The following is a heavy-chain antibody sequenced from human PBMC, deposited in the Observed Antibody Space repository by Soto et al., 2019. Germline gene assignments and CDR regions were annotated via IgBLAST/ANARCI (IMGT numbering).Heavy chain of an antibody. V-gene: IGHV4-4*07. D-gene: IGHD2-21*01. CDR3: ARDIASYAYGEGY. CDR1: GFTINSYW. Sequence: SETLCLTCAVSGFTINSYWWSWIRQPAGKGLEWIGRVYSSGTTDYNPSLTTRATRSVETSKNQYSMNMSSVTAADTAVYYCARDIASYAYGEGYWGQGIQVTVSS. J-gene: IGHJ4*02. CDR2: VYSSGTT.